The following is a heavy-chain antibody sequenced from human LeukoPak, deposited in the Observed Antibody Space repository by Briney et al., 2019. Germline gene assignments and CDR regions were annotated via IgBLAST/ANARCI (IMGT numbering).Heavy chain of an antibody. CDR3: ARGRSLHCFDY. CDR2: SNHSGST. V-gene: IGHV4-34*01. CDR1: GASIRSGDYY. J-gene: IGHJ4*02. Sequence: PSETLSLTCTVSGASIRSGDYYWSWIRQPPGKGLEWIGESNHSGSTTYNPSLKSRVTISVDTSKNQFSLKLSSVTAADTAVYYCARGRSLHCFDYWGQGTLVTVSS.